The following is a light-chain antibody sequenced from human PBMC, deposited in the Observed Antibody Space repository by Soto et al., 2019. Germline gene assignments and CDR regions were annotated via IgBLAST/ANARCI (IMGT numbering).Light chain of an antibody. J-gene: IGKJ1*01. V-gene: IGKV1-5*03. CDR3: QQYGSSSPWT. CDR2: KAS. Sequence: DIQMTQSPSTLSASVGDRVTITCRASQSVGSWLAWYQQKPGKAPKILIYKASSLESGVPSRFSGSGSGTAFSLTISSLQPADFSSDYCQQYGSSSPWTFGQGTKVEIK. CDR1: QSVGSW.